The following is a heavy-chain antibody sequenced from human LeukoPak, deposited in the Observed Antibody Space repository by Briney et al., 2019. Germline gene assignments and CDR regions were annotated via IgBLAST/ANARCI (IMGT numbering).Heavy chain of an antibody. Sequence: GGSLRLSCAASGFSFTSYGMHWVRQAPGKGLEWVALITYDGYYKYYSDSVKGRFTISSDTSKNALYLQMNSLRAEDTAVYYCARDLSPVVRASPMGYWGQGTLVTVSS. J-gene: IGHJ4*02. D-gene: IGHD3-10*01. V-gene: IGHV3-30*03. CDR1: GFSFTSYG. CDR2: ITYDGYYK. CDR3: ARDLSPVVRASPMGY.